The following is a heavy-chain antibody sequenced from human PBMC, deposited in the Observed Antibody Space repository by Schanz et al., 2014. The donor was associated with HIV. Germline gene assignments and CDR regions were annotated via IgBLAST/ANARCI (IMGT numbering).Heavy chain of an antibody. Sequence: VQLLESGGGLVQPGKSLRLSCAASGFTFYTYAMTWVRQLPGKGLEWIGYIYCSGNPYHTPSLMSRVTTSLDTSENQFSLKLSSVTAADTAIYSCARGIHSDGMDVWGQGITVTVSS. J-gene: IGHJ6*02. CDR3: ARGIHSDGMDV. CDR2: IYCSGNP. CDR1: GFTFYTYA. V-gene: IGHV4-31*02.